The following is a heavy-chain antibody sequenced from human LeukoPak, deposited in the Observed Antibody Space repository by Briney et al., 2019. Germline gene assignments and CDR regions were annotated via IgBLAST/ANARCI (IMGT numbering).Heavy chain of an antibody. V-gene: IGHV3-30-3*01. J-gene: IGHJ4*02. Sequence: GGSLRLSCAASGFTFSSYAMHWVCQAPGKGLEWVAGISYDGSNKYYVDSVKGRFTISRDNSKNTLYLQMNSLRVGDTAVYYCARHSTLGPDGPLWHWGQGTLVTVSS. CDR2: ISYDGSNK. CDR1: GFTFSSYA. CDR3: ARHSTLGPDGPLWH. D-gene: IGHD3-10*01.